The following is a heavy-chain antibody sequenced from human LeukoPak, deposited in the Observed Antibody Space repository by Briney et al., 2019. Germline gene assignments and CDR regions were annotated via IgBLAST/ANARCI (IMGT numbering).Heavy chain of an antibody. J-gene: IGHJ4*02. CDR2: IHWDDEK. CDR3: AHRPTPYLGFDY. CDR1: AFSHKTRGAA. V-gene: IGHV2-5*02. Sequence: SGPTLVQLPHPLSLPCTFSAFSHKTRGAARGWTRQPRGMALGWLALIHWDDEKRYTPSLKSRLTITKHTSKNQVVLTMTNMDPVDTATYHCAHRPTPYLGFDYSGLGILVTASP.